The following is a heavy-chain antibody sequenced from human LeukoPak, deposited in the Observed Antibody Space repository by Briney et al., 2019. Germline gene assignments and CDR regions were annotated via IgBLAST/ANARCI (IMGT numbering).Heavy chain of an antibody. CDR3: AKRGVVIQVSLVGFNKEGYYFDS. CDR2: ISDSGGGT. V-gene: IGHV3-23*01. Sequence: PGGSLRLSCAVSGITLSNYGMSWVRQAPGKGLEWVAGISDSGGGTKYADSVKGRFTISRDNPKNTLYLQMNSLRAKDTAVYFGAKRGVVIQVSLVGFNKEGYYFDSWGQGALVTVPS. D-gene: IGHD3-10*01. J-gene: IGHJ4*02. CDR1: GITLSNYG.